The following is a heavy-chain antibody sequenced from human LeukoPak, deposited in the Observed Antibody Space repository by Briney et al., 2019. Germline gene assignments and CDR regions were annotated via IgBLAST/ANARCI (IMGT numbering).Heavy chain of an antibody. V-gene: IGHV4-38-2*02. Sequence: SETLSLTCTVSGYSISSGYYWGWIRQPPGKGLEWIGSIYHSGSTYYNPSLKSRVTISVDTSKNQFSLKLSSVTAADTAVYYCAREANYYDSGSYYNVFDPWGQGTLVTVSS. CDR2: IYHSGST. CDR1: GYSISSGYY. J-gene: IGHJ5*02. CDR3: AREANYYDSGSYYNVFDP. D-gene: IGHD3-10*01.